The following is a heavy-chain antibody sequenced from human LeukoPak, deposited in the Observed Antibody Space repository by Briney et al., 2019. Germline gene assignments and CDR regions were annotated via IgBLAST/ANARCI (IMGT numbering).Heavy chain of an antibody. CDR1: GGSISNDY. CDR2: IYHSGST. D-gene: IGHD6-13*01. Sequence: PSETLSLTCTVSGGSISNDYWSWIRQPPGTGLEWVGYIYHSGSTNYNPSLKSRVTISADTSKNQFSLKLSSVTAADTAVYYCARATAGGYFDYWGQGTLVTVSS. CDR3: ARATAGGYFDY. V-gene: IGHV4-59*01. J-gene: IGHJ4*02.